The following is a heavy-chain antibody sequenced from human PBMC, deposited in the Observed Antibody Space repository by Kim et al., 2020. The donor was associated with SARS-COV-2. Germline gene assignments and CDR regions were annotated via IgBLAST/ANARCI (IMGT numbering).Heavy chain of an antibody. CDR1: GGSISSGAYS. CDR2: IYHTGST. V-gene: IGHV4-30-2*01. D-gene: IGHD3-10*01. Sequence: SETLSLTCAVSGGSISSGAYSWSWIRQPPGKGLEWIGYIYHTGSTNYNPSLKSRVTISVDRSKNQFSLKLNSMTAADTAVYYCARVPPARVYYYMDVWGKGTTVTVSS. J-gene: IGHJ6*03. CDR3: ARVPPARVYYYMDV.